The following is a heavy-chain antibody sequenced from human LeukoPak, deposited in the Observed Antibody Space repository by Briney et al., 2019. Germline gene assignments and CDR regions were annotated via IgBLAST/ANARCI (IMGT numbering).Heavy chain of an antibody. J-gene: IGHJ4*02. D-gene: IGHD6-19*01. Sequence: SETLSLTCAVYGGSFSGYYWSWIRQPPGKGLEWIGEINHSGSTNYNPSLKSRVTISVDTSKNQFSLKLSPVTAADTAVYYCARAAYSSGCGYWGQGTLVTVSS. V-gene: IGHV4-34*01. CDR3: ARAAYSSGCGY. CDR1: GGSFSGYY. CDR2: INHSGST.